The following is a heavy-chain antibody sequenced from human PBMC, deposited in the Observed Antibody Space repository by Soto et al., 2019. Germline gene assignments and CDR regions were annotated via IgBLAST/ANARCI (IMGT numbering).Heavy chain of an antibody. CDR1: GGSISSYY. D-gene: IGHD6-13*01. V-gene: IGHV4-59*01. CDR2: IYYSGST. Sequence: SETLSLTCTVSGGSISSYYWSWIRQPPGKGLEWIGYIYYSGSTNYNPSLKSRVTISVDTSKNQFSLKLSSVTAADTAVYYCARVYGSAAGDYWGQGTLVTVSS. J-gene: IGHJ4*02. CDR3: ARVYGSAAGDY.